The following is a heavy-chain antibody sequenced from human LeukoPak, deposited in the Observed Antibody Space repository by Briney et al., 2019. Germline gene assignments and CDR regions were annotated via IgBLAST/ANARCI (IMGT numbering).Heavy chain of an antibody. CDR3: AKIYRDDYVVADYFDY. J-gene: IGHJ4*02. CDR1: GFTFSSYW. D-gene: IGHD5-24*01. V-gene: IGHV3-74*01. CDR2: INTDGSST. Sequence: PGGSLRLSCAASGFTFSSYWMHWVRQAPGKGLVWVSRINTDGSSTSYADSVKGRFAISRDNAKSTLYLQMNSLRAEDTAVYFCAKIYRDDYVVADYFDYWGQGTLVTVSS.